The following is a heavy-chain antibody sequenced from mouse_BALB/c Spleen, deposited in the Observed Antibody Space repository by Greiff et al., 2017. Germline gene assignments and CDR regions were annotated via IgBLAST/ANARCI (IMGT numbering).Heavy chain of an antibody. V-gene: IGHV2-4-1*01. D-gene: IGHD2-1*01. CDR2: IWSGGST. J-gene: IGHJ4*01. Sequence: QVQLKESGPGLVQPSQSLSITCTVSGFSLTSYGVHWVRQSPGKGLEWLGVIWSGGSTDYNAAFISRLSISKDNSKSQVFFKMNSLQADDTAIYYCARNNGGNYRESAMDYWGQGTSVTVSS. CDR3: ARNNGGNYRESAMDY. CDR1: GFSLTSYG.